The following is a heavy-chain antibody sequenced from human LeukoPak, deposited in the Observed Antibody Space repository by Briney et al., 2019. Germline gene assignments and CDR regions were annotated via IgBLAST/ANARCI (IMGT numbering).Heavy chain of an antibody. J-gene: IGHJ2*01. D-gene: IGHD7-27*01. V-gene: IGHV4-34*01. CDR1: GGTFRGYY. CDR3: ARGVLGPYYFDL. CDR2: IHYTGAT. Sequence: PSETLSLTCAVYGGTFRGYYWSWIRQPPGMGLEWIGEIHYTGATNYKPSLKSRVTISGDPSKNQVSLRVSSVTAADTAVYYCARGVLGPYYFDLWGRGTLVTVSS.